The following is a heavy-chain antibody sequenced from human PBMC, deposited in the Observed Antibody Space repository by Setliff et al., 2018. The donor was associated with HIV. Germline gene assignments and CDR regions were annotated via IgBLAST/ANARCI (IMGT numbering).Heavy chain of an antibody. J-gene: IGHJ6*02. CDR3: ARFPVLGGMDV. Sequence: ASVKVSCKASGYTFTSYDINWVRKATGQGLEWMGWMNPNSGNTGYAQKFQGRVTMTRNTSISTAYMELGSLRSEDTAVYYCARFPVLGGMDVLGQGTTVTVSS. CDR2: MNPNSGNT. D-gene: IGHD1-20*01. V-gene: IGHV1-8*02. CDR1: GYTFTSYD.